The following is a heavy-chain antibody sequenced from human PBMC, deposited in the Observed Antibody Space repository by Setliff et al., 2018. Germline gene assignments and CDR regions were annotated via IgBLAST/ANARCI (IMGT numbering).Heavy chain of an antibody. CDR3: ARSPANGGHDAFDI. J-gene: IGHJ3*02. CDR2: ISPDSYYI. V-gene: IGHV3-21*03. Sequence: PGGSLRLSCAASGFAVSGDYMSWVRQAPGKGLEWVSSISPDSYYIYYADSIKGRFTISRDNAKSSLYLQMNSLRAEDTAVFYCARSPANGGHDAFDIWGQGTMVTVSS. CDR1: GFAVSGDY. D-gene: IGHD6-25*01.